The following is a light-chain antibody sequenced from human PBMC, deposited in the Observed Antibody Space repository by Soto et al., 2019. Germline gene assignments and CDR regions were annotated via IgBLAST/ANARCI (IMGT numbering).Light chain of an antibody. CDR2: AAS. J-gene: IGKJ2*01. Sequence: AIRMTQSPSSLSASTGDRVTITCRASQGISSYLAWYQQKPGKAPKLLIYAASTLQSGVPSRFSGSGSGTDFTLTISCLQSEDFATYYWQQYYSYPYTFGQGTKVDIK. V-gene: IGKV1-8*01. CDR3: QQYYSYPYT. CDR1: QGISSY.